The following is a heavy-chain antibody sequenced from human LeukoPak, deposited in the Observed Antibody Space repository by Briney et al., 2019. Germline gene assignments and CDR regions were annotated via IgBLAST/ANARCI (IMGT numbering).Heavy chain of an antibody. V-gene: IGHV1-2*02. D-gene: IGHD2-8*01. CDR2: INPNSGGT. Sequence: ASVKVSCKASGYTFIGYYIHWVRQAPGQGLEWMGWINPNSGGTNYAQKFQGRVTMTRDTSISTAYMELSRLRSDDTAVYYCARELDVSLIFDYWGQGTLVTVSS. J-gene: IGHJ4*02. CDR3: ARELDVSLIFDY. CDR1: GYTFIGYY.